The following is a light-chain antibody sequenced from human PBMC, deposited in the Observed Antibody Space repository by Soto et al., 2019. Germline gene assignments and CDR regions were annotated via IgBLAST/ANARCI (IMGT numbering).Light chain of an antibody. J-gene: IGKJ4*01. CDR1: QSVSSS. CDR3: QQYSNWPLLS. Sequence: EIVMTQSPATLSVSPGERATLSCRASQSVSSSLAWYQQKPGQAPRLLIYGASTRATGIPARFSGSGSGTEFTLTISSLQSEDFVVYYCQQYSNWPLLSFGGGTKVDIK. CDR2: GAS. V-gene: IGKV3-15*01.